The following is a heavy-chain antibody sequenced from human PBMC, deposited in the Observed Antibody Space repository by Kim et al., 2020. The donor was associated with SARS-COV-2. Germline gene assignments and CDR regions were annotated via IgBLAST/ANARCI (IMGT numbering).Heavy chain of an antibody. D-gene: IGHD2-8*02. Sequence: ASAKVSCKASGYSFINYHVHWVRQAPGQGLEWMGIINPSGATTSYAQNFQGRVTVNRDTSTSTVYLELRSLTSEDTAVYYCARLALVGGLDVWGQGTTVTVSS. CDR1: GYSFINYH. CDR3: ARLALVGGLDV. V-gene: IGHV1-46*01. J-gene: IGHJ6*02. CDR2: INPSGATT.